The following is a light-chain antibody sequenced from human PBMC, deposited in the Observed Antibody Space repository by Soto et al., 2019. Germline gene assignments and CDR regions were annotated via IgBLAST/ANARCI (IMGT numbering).Light chain of an antibody. J-gene: IGKJ1*01. CDR3: QQSNNYPWT. V-gene: IGKV1-5*03. CDR1: QSISSW. CDR2: EAS. Sequence: DLQMTQSPSTLSASVGDRVTITCRASQSISSWLAWYQQKPGKAPKLLIYEASNLESGVPSRFSGSGSGTEFTLTISGLQHDDFATYYCQQSNNYPWTFGHGTKVDIK.